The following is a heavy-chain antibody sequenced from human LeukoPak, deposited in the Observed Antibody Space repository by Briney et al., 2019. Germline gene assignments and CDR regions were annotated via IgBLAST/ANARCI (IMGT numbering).Heavy chain of an antibody. CDR2: IYHSGST. J-gene: IGHJ3*02. V-gene: IGHV4-30-2*01. Sequence: SQTLSLTCAVSGGSISSGGYSWSWIRQPPGKGLEWIGYIYHSGSTYYNPSLKSRVTISVDRSKNQFSLKLSSVTAADTAVYYCARDCIGGSCYGGGVNAFDIWGQGTMVTVSS. CDR3: ARDCIGGSCYGGGVNAFDI. CDR1: GGSISSGGYS. D-gene: IGHD2-15*01.